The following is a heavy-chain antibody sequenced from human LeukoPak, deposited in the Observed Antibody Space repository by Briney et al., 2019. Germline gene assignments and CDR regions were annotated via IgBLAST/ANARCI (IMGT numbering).Heavy chain of an antibody. J-gene: IGHJ4*02. V-gene: IGHV3-74*01. D-gene: IGHD1-14*01. Sequence: PGESLRLSCAASGFTFSSYWMHWVRQAPGKGLVWVSRINTDGSSTSYADSVQGRFTISRDNSKNTLYLEMNSLSPDDTAVYYCARGVEPLAANTLAYWGQGTLVTVSS. CDR3: ARGVEPLAANTLAY. CDR1: GFTFSSYW. CDR2: INTDGSST.